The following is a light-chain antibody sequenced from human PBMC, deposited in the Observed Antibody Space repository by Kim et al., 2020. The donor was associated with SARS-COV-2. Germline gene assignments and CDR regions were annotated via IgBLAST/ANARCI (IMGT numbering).Light chain of an antibody. CDR3: QQFHGFPYT. Sequence: VIWMTQSPSLVSASIGDNVTITCRSSQGISSHLAWYQQKPGKAPELLISAASALQSGVPSRFSGSGSGTEFTLTISLLQSEDFATYHCQQFHGFPYTFGRGTKVDIK. J-gene: IGKJ2*01. CDR2: AAS. V-gene: IGKV1D-8*01. CDR1: QGISSH.